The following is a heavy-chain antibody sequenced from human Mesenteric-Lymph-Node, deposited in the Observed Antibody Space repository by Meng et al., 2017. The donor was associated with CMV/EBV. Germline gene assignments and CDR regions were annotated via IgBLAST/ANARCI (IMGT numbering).Heavy chain of an antibody. CDR3: ARRAAAGIVRFDY. V-gene: IGHV1-18*04. CDR1: GYTFTSDG. Sequence: KASGYTFTSDGISWVRQAPGQGLEWMGWISAYNGNTNYAQKLQGRVTMTTDTSTSTAYMELRSLRSDDTAVYYCARRAAAGIVRFDYWGQGTLVTVSS. D-gene: IGHD6-13*01. J-gene: IGHJ4*02. CDR2: ISAYNGNT.